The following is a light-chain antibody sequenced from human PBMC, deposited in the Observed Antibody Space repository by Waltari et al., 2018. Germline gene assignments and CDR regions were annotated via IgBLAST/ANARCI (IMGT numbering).Light chain of an antibody. J-gene: IGKJ1*01. Sequence: DIQMTQSTSSLSASVGDRVTITCRASQGISSWLAWYQQKPGKPPNLLIYRASSLQSGVPSRFSGSGSGTDFTLTISSLQPEDFSTYYCQQYSSAPPTFGQGTKVEF. CDR2: RAS. CDR3: QQYSSAPPT. CDR1: QGISSW. V-gene: IGKV1-12*01.